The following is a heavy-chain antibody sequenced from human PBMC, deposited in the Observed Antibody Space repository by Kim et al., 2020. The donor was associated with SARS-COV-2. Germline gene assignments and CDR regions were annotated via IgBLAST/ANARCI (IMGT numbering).Heavy chain of an antibody. CDR1: GFTFSSYA. V-gene: IGHV3-30*04. J-gene: IGHJ6*02. Sequence: VGSLRLSCAASGFTFSSYAMHWVRQAPGKGLEWVAVISYDGSNKYYADSVKGRFTISRDNSKNTLYLQMNSLRAEDTAVYYCARDYYDSSGYSTYGMDVWGQGTTVTVSS. CDR3: ARDYYDSSGYSTYGMDV. D-gene: IGHD3-22*01. CDR2: ISYDGSNK.